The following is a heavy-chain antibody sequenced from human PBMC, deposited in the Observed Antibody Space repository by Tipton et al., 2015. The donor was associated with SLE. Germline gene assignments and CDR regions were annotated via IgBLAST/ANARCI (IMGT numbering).Heavy chain of an antibody. Sequence: QVQLVQSGAEVKKPGASVKVSCKGSGYTLTELSIPWVRQAPGKGLEWMGGFDPEDGGTIYAQKFQGRVTMTEDTSTDTAYMELSSLRSEDTAVYYCATERSGVVVPAAAVDAFDIWGQGTMVTVSS. V-gene: IGHV1-24*01. D-gene: IGHD2-2*01. CDR3: ATERSGVVVPAAAVDAFDI. CDR1: GYTLTELS. J-gene: IGHJ3*02. CDR2: FDPEDGGT.